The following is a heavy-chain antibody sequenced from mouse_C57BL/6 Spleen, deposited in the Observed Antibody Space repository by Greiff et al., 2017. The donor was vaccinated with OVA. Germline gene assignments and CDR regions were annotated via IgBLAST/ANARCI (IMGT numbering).Heavy chain of an antibody. CDR2: INPNNGGT. CDR1: GYTFTDYY. J-gene: IGHJ1*03. Sequence: EVQLQQSGPELVKPGASVKISCKASGYTFTDYYMNWVKQSHGKSLEWIGDINPNNGGTSYNQKFKGKATLTVDKSSSTAYMELRSLTSEDSAVYYCARLCDYDAGDVWGTGTTVTVSS. D-gene: IGHD2-4*01. V-gene: IGHV1-26*01. CDR3: ARLCDYDAGDV.